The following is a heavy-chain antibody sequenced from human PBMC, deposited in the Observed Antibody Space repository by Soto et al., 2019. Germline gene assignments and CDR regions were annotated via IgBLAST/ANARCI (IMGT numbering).Heavy chain of an antibody. D-gene: IGHD6-19*01. CDR3: ARYSRGWFMTYGMDV. J-gene: IGHJ6*02. Sequence: SVKVSCKATGGTFTTYTLNWVRQAPGQGLEWMGGIIPIYGTTNYAQRFQGRVTLTADEATSTAYMELSSLKSEDTAIYYCARYSRGWFMTYGMDVWGQGTTVTVSS. V-gene: IGHV1-69*13. CDR1: GGTFTTYT. CDR2: IIPIYGTT.